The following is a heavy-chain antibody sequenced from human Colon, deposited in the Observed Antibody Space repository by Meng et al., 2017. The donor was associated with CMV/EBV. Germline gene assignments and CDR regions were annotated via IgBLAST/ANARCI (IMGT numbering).Heavy chain of an antibody. D-gene: IGHD5-12*01. CDR3: AREDIVATEYYFDY. CDR1: GFTFSSYW. Sequence: GESLKIYCAASGFTFSSYWMSWVRQAPGKGLEWVANIKQDGSEKYYVDSVKGRFTISRDNAKNSLYLQMNSLRAEDTAVYYCAREDIVATEYYFDYWGQGTLVTVSS. J-gene: IGHJ4*02. V-gene: IGHV3-7*01. CDR2: IKQDGSEK.